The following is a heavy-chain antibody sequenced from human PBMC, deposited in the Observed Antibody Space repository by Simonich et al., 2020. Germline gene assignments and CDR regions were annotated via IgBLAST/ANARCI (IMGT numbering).Heavy chain of an antibody. V-gene: IGHV3-30*07. D-gene: IGHD6-6*01. CDR2: ISYDGSNK. J-gene: IGHJ4*02. CDR1: GFTFSSYA. CDR3: ARDLGSSYYFDY. Sequence: GGGVVQPGRSLRLSCEASGFTFSSYAIHWVRQAPGKGLEWVAVISYDGSNKYYADSVKGRFTISRDNSKNTLYLQMNSLRAEDTAVYYGARDLGSSYYFDYWGQGTLVTVSS.